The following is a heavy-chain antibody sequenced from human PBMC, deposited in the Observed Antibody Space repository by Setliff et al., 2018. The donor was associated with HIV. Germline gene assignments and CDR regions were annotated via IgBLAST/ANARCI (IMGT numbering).Heavy chain of an antibody. CDR2: ISYDGTYK. J-gene: IGHJ4*02. CDR3: ARDWRSGYDLNFDY. CDR1: GFTFNNYA. D-gene: IGHD5-12*01. V-gene: IGHV3-30*04. Sequence: GGSLRLSCAASGFTFNNYAIHWVRQAPGKGLEWVALISYDGTYKHYAESVKGRFTISRDNSRNTLYLQMNSLRTEDTAVYYCARDWRSGYDLNFDYWGQGTLVTVSS.